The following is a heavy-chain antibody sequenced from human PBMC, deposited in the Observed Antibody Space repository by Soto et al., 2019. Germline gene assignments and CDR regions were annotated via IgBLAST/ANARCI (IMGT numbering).Heavy chain of an antibody. V-gene: IGHV4-59*01. Sequence: QVQLQESGPGLVKPSETLSLNCTVSGGSISTYYWSWIRQPPGKGLEWIGYVYHSGSTNYNPSLKGRVTISVDTSKNQFFLRLRSVTAADTAVYYCARDGTPNNYYSSAMDLWGQGTTVTVSS. CDR3: ARDGTPNNYYSSAMDL. CDR2: VYHSGST. CDR1: GGSISTYY. D-gene: IGHD6-13*01. J-gene: IGHJ6*02.